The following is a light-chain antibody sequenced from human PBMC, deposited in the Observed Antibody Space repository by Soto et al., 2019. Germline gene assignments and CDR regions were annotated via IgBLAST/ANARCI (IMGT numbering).Light chain of an antibody. CDR1: SSNIGNHY. CDR2: RNN. V-gene: IGLV1-47*01. J-gene: IGLJ1*01. Sequence: QSVLTQPPSASETPGQRVPISCSGSSSNIGNHYVYWYQHLPGTAPKLLIYRNNQRPSGVPDRFSGSHSGTSGSLAISGLRSEDEADYYCAAWDDSLSGYVFGTGTKLTVL. CDR3: AAWDDSLSGYV.